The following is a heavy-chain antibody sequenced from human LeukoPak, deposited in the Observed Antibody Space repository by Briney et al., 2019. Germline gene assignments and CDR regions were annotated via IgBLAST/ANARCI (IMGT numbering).Heavy chain of an antibody. V-gene: IGHV3-74*01. CDR3: ARYLYGPWY. J-gene: IGHJ4*02. Sequence: GGSLRLSCAASGFTFSNYWMLWVRQAPGEGRVWVSRINRDGSNTNYADSVKGRFTISRDNANNTLYLQMNSLRCEDTAVYYVARYLYGPWYWGQGTLVTVSS. CDR2: INRDGSNT. D-gene: IGHD3-10*01. CDR1: GFTFSNYW.